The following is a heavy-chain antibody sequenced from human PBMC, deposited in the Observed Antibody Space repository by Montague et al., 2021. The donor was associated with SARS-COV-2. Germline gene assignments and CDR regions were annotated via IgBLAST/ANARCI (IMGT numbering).Heavy chain of an antibody. V-gene: IGHV3-23*01. D-gene: IGHD3-22*01. CDR3: AKGGERITMIVVVITLADFDY. J-gene: IGHJ4*02. CDR2: ISDSGGST. CDR1: GFTFSSYA. Sequence: SLSLSFAASGFTFSSYAMSLFRQAPGKGLEWVSGISDSGGSTYYADSVKGRFTISRDNSKNTLYLQMNSLRAEDTAVYYCAKGGERITMIVVVITLADFDYWGQGTLVTVSS.